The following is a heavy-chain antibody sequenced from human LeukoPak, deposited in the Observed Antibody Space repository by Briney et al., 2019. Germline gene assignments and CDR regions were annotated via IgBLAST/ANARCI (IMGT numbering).Heavy chain of an antibody. Sequence: GGSLRLSCAASGFTFRSYGMHWVRQAPGKGLEWVAVISFDGSNKYYADSVKGRFTISRDNSKNTLYLQINSLRAEDTAVYYCAKEEMTTRQLDYWGQGTLVTVSS. V-gene: IGHV3-30*18. CDR2: ISFDGSNK. D-gene: IGHD5-24*01. J-gene: IGHJ4*02. CDR3: AKEEMTTRQLDY. CDR1: GFTFRSYG.